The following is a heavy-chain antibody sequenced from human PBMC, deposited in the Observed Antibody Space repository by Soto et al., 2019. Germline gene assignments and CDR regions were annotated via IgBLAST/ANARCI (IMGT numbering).Heavy chain of an antibody. CDR2: IYPGDSET. Sequence: VQAVKVSWKGSACTYTTVGVVWLRQEAGKGLEWMGIIYPGDSETTYSPSCQGQVPFSVDKSLNTAYVQWSSLKASDTAFFYCSPPHHYHGAGFDSWGHPTLVSGPS. V-gene: IGHV5-51*01. CDR3: SPPHHYHGAGFDS. D-gene: IGHD3-10*01. J-gene: IGHJ4*01. CDR1: ACTYTTVG.